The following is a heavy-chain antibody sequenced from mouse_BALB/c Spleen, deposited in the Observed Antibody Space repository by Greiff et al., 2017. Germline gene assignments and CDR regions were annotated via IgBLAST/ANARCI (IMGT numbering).Heavy chain of an antibody. CDR3: ARGDYRYDAFDY. CDR1: GFTFSSFG. J-gene: IGHJ2*01. D-gene: IGHD2-14*01. CDR2: ISSGSSTI. V-gene: IGHV5-17*02. Sequence: EVKLMESGGGLVQPGGSRKLSCAASGFTFSSFGMHWVRQAPEKGLEWVAYISSGSSTIYYADTVKGRFTISRDNPKNTLFLQMTSLRSEDTAMYYCARGDYRYDAFDYWGQGTTLTVSS.